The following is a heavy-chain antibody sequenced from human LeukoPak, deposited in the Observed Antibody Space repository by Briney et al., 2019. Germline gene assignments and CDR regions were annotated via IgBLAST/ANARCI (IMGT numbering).Heavy chain of an antibody. Sequence: PGGSLRLSCAASGFTFSSYWMHWVRQAAGKGLVWVSRINSDGSSTSYADSVKGRFTISRDNAKNTLYLQMNSLRAEDTAVYYCARGWGQRITIFGVVTDAFGIWGQGTMVTVSS. D-gene: IGHD3-3*01. J-gene: IGHJ3*02. V-gene: IGHV3-74*01. CDR3: ARGWGQRITIFGVVTDAFGI. CDR2: INSDGSST. CDR1: GFTFSSYW.